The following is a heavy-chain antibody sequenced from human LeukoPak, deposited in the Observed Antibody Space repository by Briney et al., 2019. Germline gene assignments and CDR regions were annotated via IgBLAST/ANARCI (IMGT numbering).Heavy chain of an antibody. J-gene: IGHJ6*03. D-gene: IGHD6-19*01. CDR1: GYTFTSYG. Sequence: ASVKVSCKASGYTFTSYGISWVRQAPGQGLEWMGWISAYNGNTNYAQKLQGRVTMTTDTSTSTAYMELRSLRSDDTAVYYCARHSSGWYHYYYYMDVWGKGTTVTISS. V-gene: IGHV1-18*01. CDR3: ARHSSGWYHYYYYMDV. CDR2: ISAYNGNT.